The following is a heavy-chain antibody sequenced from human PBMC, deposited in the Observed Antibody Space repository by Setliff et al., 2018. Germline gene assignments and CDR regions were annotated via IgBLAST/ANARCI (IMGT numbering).Heavy chain of an antibody. CDR2: ISPYKSDT. D-gene: IGHD2-2*01. J-gene: IGHJ5*02. CDR1: GYTFTTYG. CDR3: ARAPLMVVVPPDAHRFGP. V-gene: IGHV1-18*01. Sequence: ASVKVSCKASGYTFTTYGIIWVRQAPGQGLEWMGWISPYKSDTNYAQKFQGRVSMTTDTSTSTAYMELRNLRSDDTALYYCARAPLMVVVPPDAHRFGPWGQGTLVTVSS.